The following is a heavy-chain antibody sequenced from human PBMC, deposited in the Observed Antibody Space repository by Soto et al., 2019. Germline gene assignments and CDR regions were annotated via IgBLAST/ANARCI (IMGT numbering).Heavy chain of an antibody. J-gene: IGHJ6*02. D-gene: IGHD6-25*01. V-gene: IGHV3-48*03. CDR2: ISSRGMTI. CDR1: GFTLSSYE. Sequence: EVQLVETGGGLVQPGVSLRLSCAASGFTLSSYEMNWVRQAPGKGLEWISYISSRGMTIEYAESVKGRFTISRDNTKNSMYLQMRILRADDTGGYYCARDERSSLNSYQGMEVWGQASTLIGSS. CDR3: ARDERSSLNSYQGMEV.